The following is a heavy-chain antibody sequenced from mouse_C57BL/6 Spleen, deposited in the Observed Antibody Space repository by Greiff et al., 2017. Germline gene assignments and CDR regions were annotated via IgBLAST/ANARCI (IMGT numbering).Heavy chain of an antibody. V-gene: IGHV10-1*01. Sequence: EVQGVESGGGLVQPKGSLKLSCAASGFSFNTYAMNWVRQAPGKGLEWVARIRSKSNNYATYYADSVKDRFTISRDDSESMLYLQMNNLKTEDTAMYYCVRDALHYDEAWFAYWGQGTLVTVSA. D-gene: IGHD2-4*01. CDR3: VRDALHYDEAWFAY. J-gene: IGHJ3*01. CDR1: GFSFNTYA. CDR2: IRSKSNNYAT.